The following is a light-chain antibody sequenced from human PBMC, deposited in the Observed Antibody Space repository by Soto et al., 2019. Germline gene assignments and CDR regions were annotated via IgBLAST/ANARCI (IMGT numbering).Light chain of an antibody. CDR1: QSVLYSSNNKNY. Sequence: DIVMTQSPDSLAVSLGERATINCKSSQSVLYSSNNKNYLAWYQQKTGQTPKLLIYWASTRESGVPDRFSGSGSGTDFTLTISSLQAEDVAVYYCQQYYRTPRTFGQGTKVEIK. J-gene: IGKJ1*01. CDR2: WAS. V-gene: IGKV4-1*01. CDR3: QQYYRTPRT.